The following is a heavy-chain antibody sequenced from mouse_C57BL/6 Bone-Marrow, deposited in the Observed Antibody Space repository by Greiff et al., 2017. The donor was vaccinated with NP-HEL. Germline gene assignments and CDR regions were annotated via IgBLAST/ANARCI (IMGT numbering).Heavy chain of an antibody. CDR1: GYTFTSYW. CDR3: AADGYRIAY. CDR2: IHPNSGST. J-gene: IGHJ3*01. V-gene: IGHV1-64*01. D-gene: IGHD2-3*01. Sequence: QVQLKQPGAELVKPGASVKLSCKASGYTFTSYWMHWVKQRPGQGLEWIGMIHPNSGSTNYNEKFKSKATLTVDKSSSTAYMQLSSLTSEDSAVYYCAADGYRIAYWGQGTLVTVSA.